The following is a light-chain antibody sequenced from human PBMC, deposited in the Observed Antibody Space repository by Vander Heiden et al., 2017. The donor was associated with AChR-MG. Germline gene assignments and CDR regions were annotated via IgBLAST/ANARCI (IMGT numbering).Light chain of an antibody. J-gene: IGKJ4*01. CDR3: QQYGSSPRLN. CDR2: GAS. Sequence: EIVLTQSPGTLSLSPGERATLSCRASQSVSSSYLAWYQQKPGQTPRLLIYGASSRATGIPDRFSGSGSGTDFTLTISRLEPEDFAVYYCQQYGSSPRLNVGGGTKVEIK. CDR1: QSVSSSY. V-gene: IGKV3-20*01.